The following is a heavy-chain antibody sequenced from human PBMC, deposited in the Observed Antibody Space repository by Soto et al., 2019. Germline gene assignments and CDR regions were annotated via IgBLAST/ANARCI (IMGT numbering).Heavy chain of an antibody. CDR3: ASHNYDILAGFYNAFDI. J-gene: IGHJ3*02. CDR2: MYYSGST. D-gene: IGHD3-9*01. Sequence: PSETLSLTCAVSGGSISSSYWSWIRQPPGKGLEWIGYMYYSGSTNYNPSLKSRVTMSVDTSKNQFSLKLSSVTAADTAVYYCASHNYDILAGFYNAFDIWGQGTMVTVSS. CDR1: GGSISSSY. V-gene: IGHV4-59*08.